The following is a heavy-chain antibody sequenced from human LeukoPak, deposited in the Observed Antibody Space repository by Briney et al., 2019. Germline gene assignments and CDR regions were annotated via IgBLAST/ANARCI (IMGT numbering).Heavy chain of an antibody. J-gene: IGHJ6*02. Sequence: ASVKVSCKASGYTFTMNGISWVRQAPGQGLERMGWTSTYNDKTNYAQRLQDRVTMTTDTSTSTAYMELRSLRSDDTAVYYCARMYCSRGSCYPLFYYYALDVWGQGTTVTVSS. CDR2: TSTYNDKT. CDR3: ARMYCSRGSCYPLFYYYALDV. V-gene: IGHV1-18*01. CDR1: GYTFTMNG. D-gene: IGHD2-15*01.